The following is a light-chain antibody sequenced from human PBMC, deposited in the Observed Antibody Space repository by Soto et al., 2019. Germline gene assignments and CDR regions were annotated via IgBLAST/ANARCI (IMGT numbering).Light chain of an antibody. CDR2: AAS. CDR1: QSISSY. CDR3: QQSYSTPYT. Sequence: DIQMTQSPSSLSASVGDRDTITCRASQSISSYLNWYQQKPGKAPKLLIHAASSLQSGVPSRFSGSGSGTDFTLTISSLQPEDFATYYCQQSYSTPYTFGQGTKLEIK. J-gene: IGKJ2*01. V-gene: IGKV1-39*01.